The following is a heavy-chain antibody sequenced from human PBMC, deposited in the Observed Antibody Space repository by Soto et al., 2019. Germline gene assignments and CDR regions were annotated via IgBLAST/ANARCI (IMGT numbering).Heavy chain of an antibody. V-gene: IGHV3-23*01. CDR3: AKWRYCSGGTCYSDH. J-gene: IGHJ4*02. D-gene: IGHD2-15*01. CDR1: GFTFGTYA. CDR2: ISGSGGTT. Sequence: EVQLLESGGGLVQPGGSLRLSCAASGFTFGTYAMSWVRQAPGKGLEWVSAISGSGGTTYYADSVKGRFTISRDNAKYTLYLQINSLRSEDTSVYYCAKWRYCSGGTCYSDHWGQVTLVTVSS.